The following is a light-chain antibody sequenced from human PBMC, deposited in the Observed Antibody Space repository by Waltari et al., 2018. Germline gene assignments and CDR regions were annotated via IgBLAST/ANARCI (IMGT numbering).Light chain of an antibody. CDR1: YSNLGSNV. V-gene: IGLV1-44*01. J-gene: IGLJ3*02. CDR3: ASWDDSRNGHWV. Sequence: QSVLTQPPSASGTPGQRVPISCSGSYSNLGSNVVNWYQQLPGKAPKLLIYRSDRRRSGVPVRFSRAKSGSSASLAIDGLHSEDEADYYCASWDDSRNGHWVFGGGTKVTVL. CDR2: RSD.